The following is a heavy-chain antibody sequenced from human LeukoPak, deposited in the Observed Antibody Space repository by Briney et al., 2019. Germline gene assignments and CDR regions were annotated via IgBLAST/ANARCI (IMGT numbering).Heavy chain of an antibody. D-gene: IGHD3-22*01. CDR3: ARERGSENGYKGDFDV. Sequence: PGGSLRLSCAASGFIVSRNYMSWVRQAPGKGLEWVSLIYTGGSTYYADSVRGRFTIPRDDSKNTLYLQMNSLRAADTAVYYCARERGSENGYKGDFDVWGQGTMVTVSS. V-gene: IGHV3-53*01. CDR2: IYTGGST. CDR1: GFIVSRNY. J-gene: IGHJ3*01.